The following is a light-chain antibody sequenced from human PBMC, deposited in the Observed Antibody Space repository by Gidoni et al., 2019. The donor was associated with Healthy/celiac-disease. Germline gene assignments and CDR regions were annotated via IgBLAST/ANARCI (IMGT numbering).Light chain of an antibody. V-gene: IGKV4-1*01. J-gene: IGKJ2*01. CDR1: QSVLYRSNNKNY. Sequence: DIVMTQSPDSLAVSLGERAAINCKSSQSVLYRSNNKNYLAWFRQKPGQPPKLLIYWASTRESGVPDRFSGSVSGTDFTLTISSLQAEDVAVYYCQQYYSTPPTFGQGTKLEIK. CDR2: WAS. CDR3: QQYYSTPPT.